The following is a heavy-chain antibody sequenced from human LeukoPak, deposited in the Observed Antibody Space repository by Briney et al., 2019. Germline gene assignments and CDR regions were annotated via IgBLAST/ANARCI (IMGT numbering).Heavy chain of an antibody. CDR3: ARVRGYSYDSSDFDY. J-gene: IGHJ4*02. CDR2: IYYSVNT. CDR1: GDSISYYY. V-gene: IGHV4-59*01. D-gene: IGHD5-18*01. Sequence: SETLSLTCTVSGDSISYYYWSWIRQPPGKGLEWIGKIYYSVNTNYNPSLKSRVTISVDTSKNQFSLKLSSVTAADTAVYYCARVRGYSYDSSDFDYWGQGTLVTVSS.